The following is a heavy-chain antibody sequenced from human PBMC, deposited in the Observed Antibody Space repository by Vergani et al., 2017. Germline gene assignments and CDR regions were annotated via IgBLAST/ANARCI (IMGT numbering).Heavy chain of an antibody. J-gene: IGHJ4*02. CDR2: IKEDGSET. CDR1: GFNFRSYW. V-gene: IGHV3-7*01. D-gene: IGHD5-12*01. CDR3: ARMDIGGGGREAPVFDH. Sequence: EVQLVESGGTWVQPGGSLRLSCAASGFNFRSYWMSWVRQAPGKGLEWVAHIKEDGSETFYLDSVRGRFSISKDNSKNSLILQMNGLRVEDTAVYYCARMDIGGGGREAPVFDHWGKGALVTVTS.